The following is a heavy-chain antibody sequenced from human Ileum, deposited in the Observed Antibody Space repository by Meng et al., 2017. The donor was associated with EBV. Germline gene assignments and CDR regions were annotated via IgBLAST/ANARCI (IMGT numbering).Heavy chain of an antibody. J-gene: IGHJ4*02. D-gene: IGHD1-7*01. CDR1: GDSISSDIW. V-gene: IGHV4-4*02. CDR3: GRDQGRELINH. Sequence: QVQLDESGPGLVKPSGTLSLTCTVSGDSISSDIWWSWVRQPPGKGLEWIGEVYHRGDTNYNPSLKSRVDISVDKSKNQFYLSLFSVTAADTAVYYCGRDQGRELINHWGQGTLVTVSS. CDR2: VYHRGDT.